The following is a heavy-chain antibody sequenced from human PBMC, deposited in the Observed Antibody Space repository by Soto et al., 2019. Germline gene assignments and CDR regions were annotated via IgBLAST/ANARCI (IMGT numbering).Heavy chain of an antibody. J-gene: IGHJ4*02. CDR2: ISYDGSNK. V-gene: IGHV3-30*18. CDR3: AKDLSIAVAGTSFDY. D-gene: IGHD6-19*01. Sequence: PGGSLRLSCAASGFTFSSYGMHWVRQAPGKGLEWVAVISYDGSNKYYADAVKGRFTISRDNSKNTLYLQMNSLRAEDTAVYYCAKDLSIAVAGTSFDYWGQGTLVTVSS. CDR1: GFTFSSYG.